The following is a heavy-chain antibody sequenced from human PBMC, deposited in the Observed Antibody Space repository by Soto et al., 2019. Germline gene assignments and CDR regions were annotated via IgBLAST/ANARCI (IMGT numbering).Heavy chain of an antibody. CDR2: VSASGLNT. J-gene: IGHJ4*02. CDR1: GFTFSTYA. CDR3: AKDRPRRTSEYFFDY. Sequence: EVQLLESGGKLVQPGGSLTLSCAASGFTFSTYAMAWVRQAPGKGLEWVSGVSASGLNTDYADPVKGRFYISRDNSKNTVSLHMNSLRAEDTALYHCAKDRPRRTSEYFFDYWGQGTPVTVSS. V-gene: IGHV3-23*01.